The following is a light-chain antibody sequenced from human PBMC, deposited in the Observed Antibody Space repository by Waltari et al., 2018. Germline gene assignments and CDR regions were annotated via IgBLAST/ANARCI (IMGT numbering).Light chain of an antibody. CDR2: KAS. CDR3: QQYNRYFS. V-gene: IGKV1-5*03. J-gene: IGKJ2*01. CDR1: QSVSRW. Sequence: DIQMTQSPSTLSASVGDRVTMTCRASQSVSRWLAWYQQKPGRAPKLLIYKASTLESGVPSRFSGSGSETQFTLTITSLQPDDSATYDGQQYNRYFSFGQGTKVEIK.